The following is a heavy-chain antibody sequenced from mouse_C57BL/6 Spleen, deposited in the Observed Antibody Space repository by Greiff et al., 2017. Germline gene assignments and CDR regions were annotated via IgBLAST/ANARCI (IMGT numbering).Heavy chain of an antibody. CDR2: IYPGDGDT. CDR1: GYAFSSSW. D-gene: IGHD1-1*01. V-gene: IGHV1-82*01. Sequence: QFQLQQSGPELVKPGASVKISCKASGYAFSSSWMNWVKQRPGKGLEWIGRIYPGDGDTNYNGKFKGKATMTADKSSSTAYMQLSSLTSEDSAVYFCASIYDYGSTFAYWGQGTLVTVSA. CDR3: ASIYDYGSTFAY. J-gene: IGHJ3*01.